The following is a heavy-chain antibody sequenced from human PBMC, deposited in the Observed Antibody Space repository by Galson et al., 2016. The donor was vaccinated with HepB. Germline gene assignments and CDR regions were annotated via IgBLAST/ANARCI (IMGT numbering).Heavy chain of an antibody. J-gene: IGHJ4*02. CDR2: IKSKIDDETT. CDR3: TTLGVDMSTMAFDY. Sequence: SLRLSCAASGFTFSTAWMNWVRQAPGKGLEWVGRIKSKIDDETTDYAAPVEGRFTISRDDSTNTLYLQMNTLKTEDTAVYYCTTLGVDMSTMAFDYWGQGTLVTVSS. CDR1: GFTFSTAW. D-gene: IGHD5-24*01. V-gene: IGHV3-15*07.